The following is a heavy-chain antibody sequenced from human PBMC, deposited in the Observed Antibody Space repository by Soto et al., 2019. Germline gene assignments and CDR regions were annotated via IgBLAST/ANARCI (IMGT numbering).Heavy chain of an antibody. CDR3: AREMVRGVGSDY. J-gene: IGHJ4*02. CDR2: ISTYNGNT. Sequence: QVQLVQSGAEVKKPGASVKVSCKASGYTFTSYGISWVRQAPGQGLEWMGWISTYNGNTKYAQKLQGRVTMTTDTSPSKAYMELRRLRSDDTAVFYCAREMVRGVGSDYWGQGTLVTVSS. D-gene: IGHD3-10*01. CDR1: GYTFTSYG. V-gene: IGHV1-18*01.